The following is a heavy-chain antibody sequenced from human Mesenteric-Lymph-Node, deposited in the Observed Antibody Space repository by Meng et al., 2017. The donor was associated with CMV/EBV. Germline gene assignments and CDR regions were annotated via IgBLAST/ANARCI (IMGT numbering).Heavy chain of an antibody. J-gene: IGHJ4*02. Sequence: SETLSLTCSVSGYSINSGYYWGWIRQSPGKGLEWIGYIYYSGSTNYNPSLKSRVTISVDTSKNQFSLKLSSVTAADTAVYYCARIYSSGWPYFDYWGQGTLVTVSS. D-gene: IGHD6-19*01. CDR3: ARIYSSGWPYFDY. CDR2: IYYSGST. CDR1: GYSINSGYY. V-gene: IGHV4-61*01.